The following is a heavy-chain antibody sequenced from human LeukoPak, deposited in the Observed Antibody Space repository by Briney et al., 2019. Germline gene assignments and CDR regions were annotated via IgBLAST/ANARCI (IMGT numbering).Heavy chain of an antibody. CDR2: ICTSGST. D-gene: IGHD4-11*01. V-gene: IGHV4-61*02. CDR3: ARESGYSNYYFDY. J-gene: IGHJ4*02. CDR1: GGSISSGSYY. Sequence: SETLSLTCTVSGGSISSGSYYWSWIRQPAGKGLEWIGRICTSGSTNYNPSLKSRVTISVDTSKNQFSLKLSSVTAADTAVYYCARESGYSNYYFDYWGQGTLVTVSS.